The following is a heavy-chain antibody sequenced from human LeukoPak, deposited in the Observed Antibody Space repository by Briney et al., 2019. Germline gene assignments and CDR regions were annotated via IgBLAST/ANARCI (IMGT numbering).Heavy chain of an antibody. V-gene: IGHV4-38-2*02. J-gene: IGHJ4*02. Sequence: KPSETLSLTCTVSGYSISSGYYWGWIRQPPGKGLEWIGSIYHSGSTYYNPSLKSRVTISVDTSKNQFSLKLSSVTAADTAVYYCARVISGGRDYWGQGTLVTVSS. CDR1: GYSISSGYY. D-gene: IGHD3-10*01. CDR2: IYHSGST. CDR3: ARVISGGRDY.